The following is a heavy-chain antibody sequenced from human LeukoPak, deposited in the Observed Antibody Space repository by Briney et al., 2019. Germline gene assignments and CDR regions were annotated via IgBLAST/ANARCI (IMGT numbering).Heavy chain of an antibody. V-gene: IGHV4-31*03. CDR2: IYYSGST. Sequence: PSETLSLTCTVSGGSISSGGYYWGWIRQHPGKGLEWIGYIYYSGSTYYNPSLKSRVTISVDTSKNQFSLKLSSVTAADTAVYYCVRWAGGEWYYFDYWGQGTLVTVSS. J-gene: IGHJ4*02. D-gene: IGHD2-8*01. CDR3: VRWAGGEWYYFDY. CDR1: GGSISSGGYY.